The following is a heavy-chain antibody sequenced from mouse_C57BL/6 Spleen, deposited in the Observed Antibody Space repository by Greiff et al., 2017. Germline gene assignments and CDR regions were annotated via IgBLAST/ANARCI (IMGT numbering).Heavy chain of an antibody. D-gene: IGHD1-1*01. V-gene: IGHV14-3*01. J-gene: IGHJ4*01. CDR2: IDPANGNT. CDR3: AKGLRQGAMDY. Sequence: VQLQQSVAELVRPGASVKLSCTASGFNIKNTYMHWVKQRPEQGLEWIGRIDPANGNTQYAPTFQGQATITADPSSNTAYLQLSSLTSEDTAIYYCAKGLRQGAMDYWGQGTSVTVSS. CDR1: GFNIKNTY.